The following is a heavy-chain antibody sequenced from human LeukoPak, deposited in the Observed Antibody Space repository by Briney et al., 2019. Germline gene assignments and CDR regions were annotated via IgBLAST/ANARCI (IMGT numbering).Heavy chain of an antibody. CDR3: ARGNGFIIDY. Sequence: PGGSLRLSCAASGFTLSSNWMNWVRQAPGKGLEWVAFIKQDGSEKYYVDSVKGRFTISRDNAKNSLYLQMNSLRAEDTAVYYCARGNGFIIDYWGQGTLVTVSS. CDR2: IKQDGSEK. CDR1: GFTLSSNW. D-gene: IGHD2-8*01. J-gene: IGHJ4*02. V-gene: IGHV3-7*01.